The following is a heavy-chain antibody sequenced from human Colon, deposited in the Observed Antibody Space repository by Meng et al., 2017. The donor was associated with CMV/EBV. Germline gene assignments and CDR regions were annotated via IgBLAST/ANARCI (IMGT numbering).Heavy chain of an antibody. V-gene: IGHV3-23*01. CDR1: GFTFSSYA. Sequence: LSCAASGFTFSSYAMNWVRQTPGKGLEWVSGISSSGGSTYYADSVKGRFTISRDNSKNTLYLQMNSLRAEDTAVYYCAKGSLGSGIGWGQGTLVTVSS. D-gene: IGHD3-10*01. J-gene: IGHJ4*02. CDR2: ISSSGGST. CDR3: AKGSLGSGIG.